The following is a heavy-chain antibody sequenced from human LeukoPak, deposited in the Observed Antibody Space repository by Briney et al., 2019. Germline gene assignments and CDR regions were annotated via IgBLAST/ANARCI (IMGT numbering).Heavy chain of an antibody. J-gene: IGHJ4*02. Sequence: PSETLSLTCTVSGGSISSYYWSWIRQPPGKGLEWIGYIYYSGSTNYNPSLKSRVTISVDTSKNQFSLKLSSVTAADTAVYYCARVRGGGEFRAYFDYWGQGTLVTVSS. D-gene: IGHD3-10*01. CDR2: IYYSGST. CDR3: ARVRGGGEFRAYFDY. V-gene: IGHV4-59*01. CDR1: GGSISSYY.